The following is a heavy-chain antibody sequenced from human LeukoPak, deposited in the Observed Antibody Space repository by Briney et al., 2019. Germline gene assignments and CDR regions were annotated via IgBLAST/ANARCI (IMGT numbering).Heavy chain of an antibody. D-gene: IGHD3-9*01. Sequence: GGSLRLSCAASGFTFSSYAMHWVRQAPGKGLEYVSAISSNGGSTYYANSVKGRFTISRDNSKNTLYLQMGSLRAEDMAVYYCAKPSLPYFDWSYFDYWGQGTLVTVSS. J-gene: IGHJ4*02. CDR2: ISSNGGST. V-gene: IGHV3-64*01. CDR1: GFTFSSYA. CDR3: AKPSLPYFDWSYFDY.